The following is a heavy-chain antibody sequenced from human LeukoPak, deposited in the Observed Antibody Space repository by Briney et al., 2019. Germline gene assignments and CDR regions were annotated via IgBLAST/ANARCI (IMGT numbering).Heavy chain of an antibody. CDR3: ARDSRHYYDSSGYYYLDY. V-gene: IGHV1-18*04. CDR1: EYTFTSYY. CDR2: ISAYNGNT. J-gene: IGHJ4*02. D-gene: IGHD3-22*01. Sequence: GASVKVSCKASEYTFTSYYMHWVRQAPGQGLEWMGWISAYNGNTNYAQKLQGRVTMTTDTSTSTAYMELRSLRSDDTAVYYCARDSRHYYDSSGYYYLDYWGQRTLVTVSS.